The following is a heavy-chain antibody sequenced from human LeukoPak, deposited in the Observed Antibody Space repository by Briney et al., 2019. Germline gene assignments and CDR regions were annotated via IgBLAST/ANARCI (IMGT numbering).Heavy chain of an antibody. Sequence: GGSLRLSCAASGFTFSSYGMHWVRQAPGKGLEWVAVISYDGSNKYYADSVKGRFTISRDNSKNTLYLQMNSLRAEDTAVYYCAKATYYYDSRYGMDVWGQGTTVTVSS. CDR3: AKATYYYDSRYGMDV. CDR2: ISYDGSNK. CDR1: GFTFSSYG. D-gene: IGHD3-22*01. J-gene: IGHJ6*02. V-gene: IGHV3-30*18.